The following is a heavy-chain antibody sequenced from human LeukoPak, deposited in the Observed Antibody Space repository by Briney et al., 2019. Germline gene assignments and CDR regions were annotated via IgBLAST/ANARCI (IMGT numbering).Heavy chain of an antibody. CDR3: ARRIAVAEYYFDY. CDR2: IYYSGST. J-gene: IGHJ4*02. CDR1: GGTISSYY. V-gene: IGHV4-39*01. Sequence: PSETLSLTCTVSGGTISSYYWNWIRQPPGKGLEWIGSIYYSGSTYYNPSLKSRVTISVDTSKNQFSLKLSSVTAADTAVYYCARRIAVAEYYFDYWGQGTLVTVSS. D-gene: IGHD6-19*01.